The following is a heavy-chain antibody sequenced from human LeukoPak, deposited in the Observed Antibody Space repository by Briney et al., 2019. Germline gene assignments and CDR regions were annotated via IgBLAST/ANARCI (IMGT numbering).Heavy chain of an antibody. CDR3: ARRDSSGWGYYFDY. V-gene: IGHV4-59*08. D-gene: IGHD6-19*01. CDR2: IYYSGST. Sequence: PSETLSLTCTVSGGSISSYYWSRIRQPPGKGLEWIGYIYYSGSTNYNPSLKSRVTISVDTSKNQFSLKLSSVTAADTAVYYCARRDSSGWGYYFDYWGQGTLVTVSS. J-gene: IGHJ4*02. CDR1: GGSISSYY.